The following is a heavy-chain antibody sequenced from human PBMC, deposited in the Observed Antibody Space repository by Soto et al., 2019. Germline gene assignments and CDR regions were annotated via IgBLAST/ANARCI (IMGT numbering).Heavy chain of an antibody. J-gene: IGHJ5*02. CDR2: IYYSGST. CDR3: ARHTGYSSGKRWFDP. Sequence: SETLSLTCTVSGGSISSGSYFWGWIGQPPGKGLEWIGSIYYSGSTSYNPSLRSRVTMSVDTSKNQFSLKLSSVSAADTAVYYCARHTGYSSGKRWFDPWGQGTLVTVSS. V-gene: IGHV4-39*01. D-gene: IGHD6-19*01. CDR1: GGSISSGSYF.